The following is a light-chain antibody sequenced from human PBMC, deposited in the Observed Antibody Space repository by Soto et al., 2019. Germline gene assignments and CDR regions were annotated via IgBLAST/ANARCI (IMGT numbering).Light chain of an antibody. Sequence: DIQITQSPSTLSSSGGDRVTITCRSSQSISSWLAWYQQKPGKAPKLLIFDASSLESGTPSRFSGRRSGTQFTLTINGLQPDDFATYYCQQYDNYKPLTFGGGTKV. CDR3: QQYDNYKPLT. V-gene: IGKV1-5*01. CDR2: DAS. CDR1: QSISSW. J-gene: IGKJ4*01.